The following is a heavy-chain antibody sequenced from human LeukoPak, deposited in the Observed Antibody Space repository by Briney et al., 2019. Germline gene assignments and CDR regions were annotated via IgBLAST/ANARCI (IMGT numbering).Heavy chain of an antibody. CDR2: ISGSGGST. Sequence: GGSLRLSCAASEFTFSTCAMSWVRQAPGKGLEWVSAISGSGGSTYYADSVKGRSTISRDNSKNTLFLQMNSLRAEDTALYYCAKGAFNGMDVWGQGTTVTVSS. V-gene: IGHV3-23*01. J-gene: IGHJ6*02. CDR3: AKGAFNGMDV. CDR1: EFTFSTCA.